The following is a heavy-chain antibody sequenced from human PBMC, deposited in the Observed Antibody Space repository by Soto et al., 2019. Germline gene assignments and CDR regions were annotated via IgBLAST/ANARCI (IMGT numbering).Heavy chain of an antibody. D-gene: IGHD2-2*01. CDR3: ARDRGAVVVPAAYGMDV. V-gene: IGHV3-30-3*01. CDR1: GFTLSSYA. Sequence: GRPQRLSYAASGFTLSSYAVHWVRPAPGKGLEWVAVISYDGSNRYYADSVKGRFTISRDNSKNTLYLQMNSLRAEDTAVYYCARDRGAVVVPAAYGMDVWGQGTKVTVSS. J-gene: IGHJ6*02. CDR2: ISYDGSNR.